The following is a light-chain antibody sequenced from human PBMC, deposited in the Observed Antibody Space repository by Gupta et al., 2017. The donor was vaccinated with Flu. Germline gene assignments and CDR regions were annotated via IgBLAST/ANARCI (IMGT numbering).Light chain of an antibody. CDR2: LNTDGSH. V-gene: IGLV4-69*01. J-gene: IGLJ3*02. CDR3: QTWGAGIWV. Sequence: QVVLTQSPSASAALGASVKLTCTLTRGHSNYAIAWHQQKPEKGPRYLIQLNTDGSHSKGDGIPDRFSGSTSGTERYLTISSLHSEDEADYYCQTWGAGIWVFGGGTRLTVL. CDR1: RGHSNYA.